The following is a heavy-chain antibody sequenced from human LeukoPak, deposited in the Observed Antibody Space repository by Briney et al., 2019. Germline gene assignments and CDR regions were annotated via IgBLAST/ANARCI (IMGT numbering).Heavy chain of an antibody. CDR2: IIPILGIA. D-gene: IGHD5-18*01. J-gene: IGHJ4*02. CDR1: GYTFTSYA. CDR3: ARVDTAMVTYY. V-gene: IGHV1-69*04. Sequence: ASVKVSCKASGYTFTSYAMNWVRQAPGQGLEWMGRIIPILGIANYAQKFQGRVTITADKSTSTAYMELSSLRSEDTAVYYCARVDTAMVTYYWGQGTLVTVSS.